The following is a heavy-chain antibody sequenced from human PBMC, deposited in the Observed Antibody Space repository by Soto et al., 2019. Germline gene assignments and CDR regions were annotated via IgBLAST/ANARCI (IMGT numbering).Heavy chain of an antibody. CDR2: IYYSGST. D-gene: IGHD6-6*01. CDR3: ARSAARLYYYYGMDV. V-gene: IGHV4-59*01. J-gene: IGHJ6*02. CDR1: GGSISSYY. Sequence: SETLSLTCTVSGGSISSYYWSWIRQPPGKGLEWIGYIYYSGSTNYNPSLKSRVTISVDTSKNQFSLKLSSVTAADTAVYYCARSAARLYYYYGMDVWGQGTTVTVSS.